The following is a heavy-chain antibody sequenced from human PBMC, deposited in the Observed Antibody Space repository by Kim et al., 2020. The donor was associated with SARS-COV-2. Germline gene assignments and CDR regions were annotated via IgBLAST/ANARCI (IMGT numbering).Heavy chain of an antibody. V-gene: IGHV1-18*01. CDR3: ARVSIGRITMVRGVKYYGMDV. D-gene: IGHD3-10*01. Sequence: ASVKVSCKASGYTFTSYGISWVRQAPGQGLEWMGWISAYNGNTNYAQKLQGRVTMTTDTSTSTAYMELRSLRSDDTAVYYCARVSIGRITMVRGVKYYGMDVWGQGTTVTVSS. CDR1: GYTFTSYG. CDR2: ISAYNGNT. J-gene: IGHJ6*02.